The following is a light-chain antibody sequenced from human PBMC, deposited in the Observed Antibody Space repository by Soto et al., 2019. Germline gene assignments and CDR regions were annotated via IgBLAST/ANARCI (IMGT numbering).Light chain of an antibody. J-gene: IGKJ4*01. CDR2: AAS. Sequence: DIQLTQSPSSLSASVGDRVTITCRANQSITNFLNWYQEKHGKAPTLMIYAASNLQSGVPSRFSGSGSGTDFALTISGLQPDDFATYYCQQTYSTPRLTFGGGTKVDIK. V-gene: IGKV1-39*01. CDR1: QSITNF. CDR3: QQTYSTPRLT.